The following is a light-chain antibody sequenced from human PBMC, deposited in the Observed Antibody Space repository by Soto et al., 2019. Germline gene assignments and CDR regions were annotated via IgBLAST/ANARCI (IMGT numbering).Light chain of an antibody. CDR2: RAS. CDR1: QSVSSNY. Sequence: EIVLTQSPGTLSLPPVEGATLTCMASQSVSSNYLAWYQQKPGQAPKVLIYRASIRATGIPDSFTGSGSGTEFTLTITRLEPEDSAVYFCQHYGYWVGTFGGGAKVDNK. V-gene: IGKV3-20*01. J-gene: IGKJ4*01. CDR3: QHYGYWVGT.